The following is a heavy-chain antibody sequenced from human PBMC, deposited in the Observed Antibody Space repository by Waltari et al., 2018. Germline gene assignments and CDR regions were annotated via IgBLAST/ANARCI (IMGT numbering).Heavy chain of an antibody. Sequence: QVQLQESGPGLVKPSETLSLTCAVSGYSISSGYYLGWIRQPPGKGLEWIGSIYHSGSTYYNPSLKSRVTISVDTSKNQFSLKLSSVTAADTAVYYCARLKAGYFDYWGQGTLVTVSS. CDR1: GYSISSGYY. J-gene: IGHJ4*02. V-gene: IGHV4-38-2*01. CDR3: ARLKAGYFDY. D-gene: IGHD3-9*01. CDR2: IYHSGST.